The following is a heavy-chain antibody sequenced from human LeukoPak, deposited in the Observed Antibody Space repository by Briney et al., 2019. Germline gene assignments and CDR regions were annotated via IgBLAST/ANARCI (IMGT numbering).Heavy chain of an antibody. Sequence: ASVKVSCKASRYTFTSYGISWVRQAPGQGLEWMGWISAKNGNTIYAQKVQDRVTMTADTSTSTAYMELRSLRSDDTAVYYCARDTEWEKNPDYFDYWGQGTLVTVSS. J-gene: IGHJ4*02. D-gene: IGHD1-26*01. V-gene: IGHV1-18*01. CDR1: RYTFTSYG. CDR2: ISAKNGNT. CDR3: ARDTEWEKNPDYFDY.